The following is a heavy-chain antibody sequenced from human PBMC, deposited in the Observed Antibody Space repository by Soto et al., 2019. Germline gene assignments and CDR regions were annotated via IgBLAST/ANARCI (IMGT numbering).Heavy chain of an antibody. Sequence: SETLSLTCTASGGSISSYYCSWIRQPPGKGLEWIGYIYYSGSTNYNPSLKRRVTISVDTSKNQFSLKLSSVTAADTAVYYCAILQSDWFDPWGQGTLVTVSS. CDR3: AILQSDWFDP. CDR2: IYYSGST. V-gene: IGHV4-59*01. CDR1: GGSISSYY. D-gene: IGHD4-4*01. J-gene: IGHJ5*02.